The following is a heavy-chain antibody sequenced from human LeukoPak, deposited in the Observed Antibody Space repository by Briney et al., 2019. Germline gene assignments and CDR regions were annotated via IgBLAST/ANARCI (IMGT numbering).Heavy chain of an antibody. D-gene: IGHD6-19*01. CDR1: GYSFTSYW. V-gene: IGHV5-51*01. CDR2: IYPGDSDT. CDR3: ASPISSSGWYYFDY. Sequence: PGESLQISCQGSGYSFTSYWIGWVRQMPGKGLEWMGIIYPGDSDTRYSPSFQGQVTISADKSISTAYLQWSSLKASDTAMYYCASPISSSGWYYFDYWGQGTLVTVSS. J-gene: IGHJ4*02.